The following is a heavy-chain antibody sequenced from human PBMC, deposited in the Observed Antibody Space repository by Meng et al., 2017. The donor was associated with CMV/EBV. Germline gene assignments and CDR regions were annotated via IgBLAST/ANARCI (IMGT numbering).Heavy chain of an antibody. Sequence: GESLKISCAASGFLFNTYSIHWVRQVPGKGLEWVAVISYVGTNKHYADSVKGRFTISRDNSKNTLYLEMKSLRLEDTAVYYCARYDYGMDVWGQGTTVTVSS. CDR3: ARYDYGMDV. CDR1: GFLFNTYS. V-gene: IGHV3-30-3*01. CDR2: ISYVGTNK. J-gene: IGHJ6*02.